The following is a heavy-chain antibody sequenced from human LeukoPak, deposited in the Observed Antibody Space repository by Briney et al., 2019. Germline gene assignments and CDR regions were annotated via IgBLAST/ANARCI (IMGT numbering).Heavy chain of an antibody. D-gene: IGHD3-10*01. CDR1: GFTFTSYG. Sequence: PGGSLRLSCAASGFTFTSYGMHWVRQSPGKGLEWVALITYDGYYKYYSDSVKGRFTISSDTSKSTLYLQMNSLRAEDTAVYYCARDLSPVVRASPMGYWGQGTLVTVSS. J-gene: IGHJ4*02. V-gene: IGHV3-30*03. CDR2: ITYDGYYK. CDR3: ARDLSPVVRASPMGY.